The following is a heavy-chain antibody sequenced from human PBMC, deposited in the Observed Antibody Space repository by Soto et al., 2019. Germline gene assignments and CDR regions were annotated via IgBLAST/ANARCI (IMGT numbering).Heavy chain of an antibody. CDR1: GGTFNTHA. CDR2: IIPILGIP. Sequence: QVQLVQSGAEVKKPGSSVEVSCKASGGTFNTHAITWVRQAPGQGLEWVRGIIPILGIPSYAQSFQGRVTIIADKSTSTAYMELSSLSSDDTAVYYCARVGDYGMDVWGQGTTVTVSS. CDR3: ARVGDYGMDV. D-gene: IGHD3-10*01. J-gene: IGHJ6*02. V-gene: IGHV1-69*17.